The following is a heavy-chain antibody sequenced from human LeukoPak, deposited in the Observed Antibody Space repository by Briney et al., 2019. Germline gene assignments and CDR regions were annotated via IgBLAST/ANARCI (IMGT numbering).Heavy chain of an antibody. CDR1: GYPINNAYY. CDR2: LYHPDST. Sequence: SETLSLTCTVSGYPINNAYYWVWIRQPPGRGLEWIGSLYHPDSTYYNPSLKSRVTLTADTSRNQFSLKLSFVTAADTAVYYCARRAGGFFNYVGPGRRFWFDPWGQGTLVTVSS. D-gene: IGHD4-23*01. J-gene: IGHJ5*02. CDR3: ARRAGGFFNYVGPGRRFWFDP. V-gene: IGHV4-38-2*02.